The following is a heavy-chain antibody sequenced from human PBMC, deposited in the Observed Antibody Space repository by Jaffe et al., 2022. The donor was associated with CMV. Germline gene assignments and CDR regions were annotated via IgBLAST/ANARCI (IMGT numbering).Heavy chain of an antibody. CDR1: GFTFSTYW. CDR3: ARVLSGSFHLDY. D-gene: IGHD1-26*01. CDR2: LNTDGSTI. V-gene: IGHV3-74*01. Sequence: EVQLVESGGGLVQPGGSLRLSCAASGFTFSTYWMHWVRQAPGKGLVWVSRLNTDGSTIIYADSVKGRFTISRDNAKNTLYLQMNSLRVEDTAVYYCARVLSGSFHLDYWGQGTLVTVSS. J-gene: IGHJ4*02.